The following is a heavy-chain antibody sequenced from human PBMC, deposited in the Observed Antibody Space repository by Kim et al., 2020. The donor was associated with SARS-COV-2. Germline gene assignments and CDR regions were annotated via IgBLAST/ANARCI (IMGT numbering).Heavy chain of an antibody. Sequence: GDSTSYADSVKGRFTVSRDNSKNTLYLQLSSLRIEDTAVYFWVKRISGWPYWGQGTLVTVSS. J-gene: IGHJ4*02. CDR3: VKRISGWPY. D-gene: IGHD6-19*01. V-gene: IGHV3-64D*09. CDR2: GDST.